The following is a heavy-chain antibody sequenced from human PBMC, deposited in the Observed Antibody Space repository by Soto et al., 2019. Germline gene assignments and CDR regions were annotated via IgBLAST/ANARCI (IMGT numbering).Heavy chain of an antibody. J-gene: IGHJ4*02. CDR3: ARGHPEQWSLYYFEY. D-gene: IGHD6-19*01. CDR2: ISAYNGNT. Sequence: GASVKVSCKASGYTFTSYGISWVRQAPGQGLEWMGWISAYNGNTNYAQKLQGRVTMATDTSTSTAYMELRSLRSDDTAVYYCARGHPEQWSLYYFEYWGQGTLVTVSS. V-gene: IGHV1-18*01. CDR1: GYTFTSYG.